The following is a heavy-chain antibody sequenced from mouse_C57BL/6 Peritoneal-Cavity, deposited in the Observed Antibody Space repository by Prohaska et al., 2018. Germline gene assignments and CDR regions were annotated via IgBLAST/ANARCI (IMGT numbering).Heavy chain of an antibody. V-gene: IGHV1-55*01. J-gene: IGHJ3*01. D-gene: IGHD2-5*01. Sequence: ELVKPGASVKMSCRASGYTFTSYWITWVKQRPGQGLEWIGDIYPGSGSTNYKEKFKSKATLTVDTSSSTAYMQLSSLTSEDSAVYYCASYYSNSFAYWGQGTLVTASA. CDR2: IYPGSGST. CDR1: GYTFTSYW. CDR3: ASYYSNSFAY.